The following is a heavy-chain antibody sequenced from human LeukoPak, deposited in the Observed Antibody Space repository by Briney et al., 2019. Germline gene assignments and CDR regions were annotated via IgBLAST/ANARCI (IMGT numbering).Heavy chain of an antibody. D-gene: IGHD4-17*01. J-gene: IGHJ6*03. CDR1: GYTFTAYY. CDR3: ARLRKDYGDPLGYSYYFYMDV. Sequence: GASVKVSCKASGYTFTAYYIHWVRQAPGQGLEWMGRINPKNGDTNYAQKFQGRVTMTTDTSTSPVYMDLRSLRSDDTAVYYCARLRKDYGDPLGYSYYFYMDVWGKGTTVTVSS. CDR2: INPKNGDT. V-gene: IGHV1-18*01.